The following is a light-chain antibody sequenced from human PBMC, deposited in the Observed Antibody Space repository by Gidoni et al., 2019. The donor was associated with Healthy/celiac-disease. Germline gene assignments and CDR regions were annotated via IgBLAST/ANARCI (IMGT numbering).Light chain of an antibody. J-gene: IGKJ1*01. V-gene: IGKV4-1*01. CDR1: QSVLYSSNNKTY. CDR2: WAS. Sequence: EIVTTQSPDSLAVSLGERATINCKSSQSVLYSSNNKTYLAWYQQKPGQPPKLLIYWASTRESGVPDRFSGSGSGTDFTLPISSLQAEDVAVYYCQQYYSTPWTFGQGTKVEIK. CDR3: QQYYSTPWT.